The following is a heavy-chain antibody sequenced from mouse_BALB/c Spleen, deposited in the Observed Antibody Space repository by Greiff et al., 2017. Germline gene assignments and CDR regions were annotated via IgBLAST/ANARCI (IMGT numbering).Heavy chain of an antibody. CDR2: SLPGSGST. V-gene: IGHV1-9*01. J-gene: IGHJ1*01. CDR1: GYTFSSYW. Sequence: QVQLQQSGAELMKPGASVKISCKATGYTFSSYWIEWVKQRPGHGLEWIGESLPGSGSTNYNEKFKGKATFTADTSSNTAYMQLSSLTSEDSAVYYCARRPDYGSPYWYFDVWGAGTTVTVSS. CDR3: ARRPDYGSPYWYFDV. D-gene: IGHD1-1*01.